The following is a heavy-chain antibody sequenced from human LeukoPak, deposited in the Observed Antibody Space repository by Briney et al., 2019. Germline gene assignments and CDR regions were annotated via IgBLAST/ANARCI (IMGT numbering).Heavy chain of an antibody. CDR3: ARGSPSSRYAGTLGY. J-gene: IGHJ4*02. Sequence: PGGSLRLSCAASGFTFSDYYMSWIRQAPGRGLEWVSYISGSNRGYTNYADSVKGRFSISRDNAKNSLFLQMNSLRPEDTAVYYCARGSPSSRYAGTLGYWGQGTLVTVSS. CDR2: ISGSNRGYT. CDR1: GFTFSDYY. D-gene: IGHD3-22*01. V-gene: IGHV3-11*05.